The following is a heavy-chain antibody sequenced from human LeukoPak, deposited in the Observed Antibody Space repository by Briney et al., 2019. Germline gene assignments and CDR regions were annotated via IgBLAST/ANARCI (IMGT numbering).Heavy chain of an antibody. J-gene: IGHJ5*02. CDR1: GGSISTYY. CDR3: ARHEYSGSYYGLSWFDP. CDR2: IYYNGST. Sequence: SETLSLTCTVSGGSISTYYWSWVRQPPGKGLEWIGFIYYNGSTKYNPSLKSRVTISVDTSKNQLSLKLSSLTAADTAVYYCARHEYSGSYYGLSWFDPWGQGTLVTVSS. V-gene: IGHV4-59*08. D-gene: IGHD1-26*01.